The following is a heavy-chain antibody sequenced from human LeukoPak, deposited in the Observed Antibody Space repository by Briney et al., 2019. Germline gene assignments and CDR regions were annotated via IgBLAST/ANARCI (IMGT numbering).Heavy chain of an antibody. CDR1: GYTFTSYA. V-gene: IGHV7-4-1*02. D-gene: IGHD1-14*01. J-gene: IGHJ4*02. CDR3: ARDRTLFDY. CDR2: TNTNTGNP. Sequence: ASVKVSFKASGYTFTSYAMNWVRQAPGQRLGWRVWTNTNTGNPTYAQGFTGRFVFSLDTSVSTAYLQISSLKTEDTAVYYCARDRTLFDYWGQGTLVTVSS.